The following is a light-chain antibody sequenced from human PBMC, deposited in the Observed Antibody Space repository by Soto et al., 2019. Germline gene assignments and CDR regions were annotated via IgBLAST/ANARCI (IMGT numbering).Light chain of an antibody. CDR1: QSVSSY. CDR2: DAS. V-gene: IGKV3-11*01. CDR3: QQRSNWPPGLT. J-gene: IGKJ4*01. Sequence: EIVLTQSPATLSLAPGERATLSCRASQSVSSYLAWYQQKPGQAPRLLIYDASNRATGIPARFSGSGSGTDFTLTISSLDPEDFAVYYCQQRSNWPPGLTFGGGTEVEIK.